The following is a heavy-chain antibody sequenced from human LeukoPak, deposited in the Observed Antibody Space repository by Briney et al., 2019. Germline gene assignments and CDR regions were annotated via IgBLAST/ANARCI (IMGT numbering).Heavy chain of an antibody. CDR3: ARVRGDYGGNTDY. V-gene: IGHV3-74*01. D-gene: IGHD4-23*01. CDR1: GFSFSPYW. Sequence: GGSLRLSCAASGFSFSPYWMDWVRQAPGEGLVWVSRIKGDGSSTTYADSVKGRFTISRDNAKNTLFLQMNSLRAEDTAVYYCARVRGDYGGNTDYWGQGTLVIVSS. J-gene: IGHJ4*02. CDR2: IKGDGSST.